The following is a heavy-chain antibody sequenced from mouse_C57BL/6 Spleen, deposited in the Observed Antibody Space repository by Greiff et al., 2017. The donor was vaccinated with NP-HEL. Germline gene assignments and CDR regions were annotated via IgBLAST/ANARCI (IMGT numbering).Heavy chain of an antibody. CDR1: GFTFSDYG. D-gene: IGHD2-4*01. J-gene: IGHJ3*01. Sequence: EVQGVESGGGLVKPGGSLKLSCAASGFTFSDYGMHWVRQAPEKGLEWVAYISSGSSTIYYADTVKGRFTISRDNAKNTLFLQMTSLRSEDTAMYYCARPHYDYSGAWFAYWGQGTLVTVSA. CDR3: ARPHYDYSGAWFAY. CDR2: ISSGSSTI. V-gene: IGHV5-17*01.